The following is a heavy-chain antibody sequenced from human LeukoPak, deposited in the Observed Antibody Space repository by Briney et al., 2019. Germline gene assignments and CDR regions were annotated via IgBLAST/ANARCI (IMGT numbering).Heavy chain of an antibody. J-gene: IGHJ6*03. CDR1: GGSFSGYY. CDR2: IYYTGST. Sequence: KPSETLSLTCAVYGGSFSGYYWSWIRQPPGKGLEWIGSIYYTGSTYYNPSLKSRVTISVDTSKNQSSLKLSSVTAADTAVYYCARLHYGGNYGYYYYYMDVWGKGTTVTVSS. V-gene: IGHV4-34*01. CDR3: ARLHYGGNYGYYYYYMDV. D-gene: IGHD4-23*01.